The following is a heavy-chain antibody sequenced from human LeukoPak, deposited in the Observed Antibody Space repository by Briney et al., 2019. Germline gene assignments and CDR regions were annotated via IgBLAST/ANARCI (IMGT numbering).Heavy chain of an antibody. CDR3: ARGAGLDSNYMDV. J-gene: IGHJ6*03. Sequence: SVKVSCKASGGTFSSYAISWVRQAPGQGLEWMGGIIPIFGTANYAQKFQGRVTITTDEPTSTAYMEPSSLRSEDTAVYYCARGAGLDSNYMDVWGKGTTVTVSS. D-gene: IGHD2-2*03. CDR2: IIPIFGTA. CDR1: GGTFSSYA. V-gene: IGHV1-69*05.